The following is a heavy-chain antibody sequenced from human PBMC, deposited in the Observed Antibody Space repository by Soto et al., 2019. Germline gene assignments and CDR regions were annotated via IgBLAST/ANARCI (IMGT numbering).Heavy chain of an antibody. CDR2: ISSGTNYI. CDR1: GLTFSSYS. V-gene: IGHV3-21*01. Sequence: EVQLVESGGGLVKPGGSLRLSCAASGLTFSSYSMNWVRQAPGKGLEWVSSISSGTNYIYYADSLKGRFTISRDNAKNSLYLQMNSLRAEDTALYYCARAITSEAFNMWGQGTMVTVSS. J-gene: IGHJ3*02. D-gene: IGHD1-20*01. CDR3: ARAITSEAFNM.